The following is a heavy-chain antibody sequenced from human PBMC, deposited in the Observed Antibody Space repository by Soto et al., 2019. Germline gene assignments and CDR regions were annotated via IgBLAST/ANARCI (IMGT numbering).Heavy chain of an antibody. V-gene: IGHV3-74*01. CDR3: ARVSDYYDSSGYYPRPDY. D-gene: IGHD3-22*01. CDR1: GFTFIDYA. Sequence: GGSLRLSCAASGFTFIDYAMSWVRQAPGKGLVWVSRINSDGSSTSYADSVKGRFTISRDNAKNTLYLQMNSLRAEDTAVYYCARVSDYYDSSGYYPRPDYWGQGTLVTVSS. CDR2: INSDGSST. J-gene: IGHJ4*02.